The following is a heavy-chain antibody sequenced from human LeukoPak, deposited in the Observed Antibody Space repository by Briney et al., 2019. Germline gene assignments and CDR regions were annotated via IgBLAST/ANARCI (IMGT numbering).Heavy chain of an antibody. CDR2: IYYSGST. CDR1: GGSISSSSYY. CDR3: ARLDTVTTPWPDNWFDP. Sequence: SETLSLTCTVSGGSISSSSYYWGWIRQPPGKGLEWIGSIYYSGSTYYNPSLKSRVTISVDTSKNQFSLKLSSVTAADTAVYYCARLDTVTTPWPDNWFDPWGQGTLVTVSS. D-gene: IGHD4-17*01. V-gene: IGHV4-39*07. J-gene: IGHJ5*02.